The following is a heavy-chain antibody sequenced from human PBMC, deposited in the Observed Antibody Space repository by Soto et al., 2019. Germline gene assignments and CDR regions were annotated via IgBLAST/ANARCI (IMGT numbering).Heavy chain of an antibody. D-gene: IGHD2-2*01. J-gene: IGHJ6*02. CDR1: GFTFSSYA. CDR3: AKERYCSSTSCPPQDGMDV. Sequence: GVLRLSCAASGFTFSSYAMSWVRQAPGKWLEWVSAISGSGGSTYYADSVKGRFTISRDNSKNTLYLQMNSLRAEDTAVYYCAKERYCSSTSCPPQDGMDVWGQGTTVTVSS. V-gene: IGHV3-23*01. CDR2: ISGSGGST.